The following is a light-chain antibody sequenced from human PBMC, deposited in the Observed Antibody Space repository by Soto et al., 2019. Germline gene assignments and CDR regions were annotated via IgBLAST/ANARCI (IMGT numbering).Light chain of an antibody. J-gene: IGKJ2*01. CDR1: QSLLHSNGYNY. CDR3: MQALQTPYT. V-gene: IGKV2-28*01. Sequence: VMTQSPLSLPVIPGEPASISCRSSQSLLHSNGYNYLDWYLQKPGQSLQLLIYLGSNRASGVPDRFSGSGSGTDFTLKISRVEAEDVGVYYCMQALQTPYTFGQGTKLEIK. CDR2: LGS.